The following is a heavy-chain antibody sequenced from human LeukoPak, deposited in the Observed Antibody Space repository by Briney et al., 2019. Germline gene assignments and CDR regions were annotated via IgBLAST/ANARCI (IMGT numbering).Heavy chain of an antibody. D-gene: IGHD4-17*01. J-gene: IGHJ4*02. CDR3: ASYFHYGDYASLWY. CDR2: ISENGEST. CDR1: GFTFNTYA. V-gene: IGHV3-23*01. Sequence: QTGGSLRLSCAASGFTFNTYAMSWVRQAPGKGLEWVSSISENGESTYYADSVKGRFTISRDNSRNTLYLQMNSLRAEDTAVYYCASYFHYGDYASLWYWGQGTLVTVSP.